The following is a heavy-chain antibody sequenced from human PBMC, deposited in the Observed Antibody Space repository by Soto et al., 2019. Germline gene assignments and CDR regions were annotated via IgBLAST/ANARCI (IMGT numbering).Heavy chain of an antibody. CDR3: ARDRSTYGGGGTGEVKENWFDP. D-gene: IGHD2-8*01. V-gene: IGHV4-59*01. J-gene: IGHJ5*02. CDR1: GGSISHYY. Sequence: XGTLSLTCTVSGGSISHYYWSWIRQSPGKGLEWIGYAYYSGSTDYNPSLKSRVTMSVDTSKNQVSLKLNSVTTADTAVYYCARDRSTYGGGGTGEVKENWFDPWGPGTLVTVSS. CDR2: AYYSGST.